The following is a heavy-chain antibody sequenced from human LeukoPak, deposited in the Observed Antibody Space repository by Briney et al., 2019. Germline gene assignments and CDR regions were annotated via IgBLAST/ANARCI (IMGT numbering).Heavy chain of an antibody. D-gene: IGHD3-3*01. CDR2: MNPNSGGT. CDR1: GYTFTGYY. V-gene: IGHV1-2*02. J-gene: IGHJ5*02. CDR3: ARDLWGDNYDFWSGYYSGWFDP. Sequence: ASVKVSCKASGYTFTGYYMHWMRQAPGQGLEWMRWMNPNSGGTNYAQKFQGRVTMTRDTSISTAYMELSRLRSGDTAVYYCARDLWGDNYDFWSGYYSGWFDPWGQGTVVTVSS.